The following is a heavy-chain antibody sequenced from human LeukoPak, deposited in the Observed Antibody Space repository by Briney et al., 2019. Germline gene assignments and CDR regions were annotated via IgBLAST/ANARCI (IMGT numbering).Heavy chain of an antibody. CDR2: ISWNSRSI. V-gene: IGHV3-9*03. CDR3: AKEGSSWSTFDY. D-gene: IGHD6-13*01. J-gene: IGHJ4*02. CDR1: GFTFNDYA. Sequence: PGGSLRLSCATSGFTFNDYAVYWVRQAPGKGLEWVSGISWNSRSIAYADSVKGRFTISRDNAKNSLYLQMNSLRAEDMALYYCAKEGSSWSTFDYWGQGTLVTVSS.